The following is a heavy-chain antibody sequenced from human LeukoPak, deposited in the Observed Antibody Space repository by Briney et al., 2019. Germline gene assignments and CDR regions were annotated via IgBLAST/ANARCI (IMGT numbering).Heavy chain of an antibody. V-gene: IGHV4-59*01. CDR2: IYYSGST. D-gene: IGHD6-19*01. J-gene: IGHJ6*02. CDR3: ASIAVAGTEYYYYGMDV. CDR1: GGSISSDY. Sequence: PSETLSLTCTVSGGSISSDYWSWIRQPPGKGLEWIGYIYYSGSTNYNPSLKSRVTISVDTSKNQFSLKLSSVTAADTAVYYCASIAVAGTEYYYYGMDVWGQGTTVTVSS.